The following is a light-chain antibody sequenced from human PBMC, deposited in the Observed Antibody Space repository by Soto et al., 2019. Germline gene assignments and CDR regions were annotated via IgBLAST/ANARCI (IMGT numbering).Light chain of an antibody. V-gene: IGKV3-20*01. Sequence: ELVLTQSPATLSLSPGARATLSCRASQSVSSNLAWHQQKPGQAPRILLYDASTRATGIPDRFSGSESGTEFTLPITRLEPEDFALYYGQRFGTSPPWTFGQGTKVDIK. CDR1: QSVSSN. CDR3: QRFGTSPPWT. J-gene: IGKJ1*01. CDR2: DAS.